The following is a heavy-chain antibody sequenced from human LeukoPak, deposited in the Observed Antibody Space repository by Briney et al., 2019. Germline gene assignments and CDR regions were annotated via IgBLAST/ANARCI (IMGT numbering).Heavy chain of an antibody. CDR1: GGTFSSYA. V-gene: IGHV1-46*01. CDR3: ARDLVPDTAMVTVGVGY. Sequence: ASVKVSCKASGGTFSSYAISWVRQAPGQGLEWMGIINPSGGSTSYAQKFQGRVTMTRGTSTSTVYMELSSLRSEDTAVYYCARDLVPDTAMVTVGVGYWGQGTLVTVSS. D-gene: IGHD5-18*01. J-gene: IGHJ4*02. CDR2: INPSGGST.